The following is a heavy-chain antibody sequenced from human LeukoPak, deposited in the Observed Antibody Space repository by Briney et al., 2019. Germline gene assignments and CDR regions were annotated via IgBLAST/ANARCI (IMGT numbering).Heavy chain of an antibody. V-gene: IGHV4-59*01. CDR2: IYQSGTT. J-gene: IGHJ6*04. Sequence: PSETLSLTCTVSGGSISDYYWCWIRQSPGKGLEWIGHIYQSGTTNYNPSLKSRVTVSVDTSKNQFSLKLSSVTAADTAVYYCARVTNYDLWSAYYHHMDVWGKGTTVTVSS. D-gene: IGHD3-3*01. CDR3: ARVTNYDLWSAYYHHMDV. CDR1: GGSISDYY.